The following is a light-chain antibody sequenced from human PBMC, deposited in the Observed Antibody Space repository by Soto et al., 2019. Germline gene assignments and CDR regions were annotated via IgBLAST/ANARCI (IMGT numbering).Light chain of an antibody. V-gene: IGKV3-20*01. CDR1: QSVSGSS. CDR2: GAS. J-gene: IGKJ4*01. CDR3: QHYGDSLT. Sequence: PGERGILFCRTSQSVSGSSLAWYQQKPGQAPRLLIYGASSRATGIPDRFSGSGSGTDFTLTISRVEPEDFVVYYCQHYGDSLTFGGGTKVDIK.